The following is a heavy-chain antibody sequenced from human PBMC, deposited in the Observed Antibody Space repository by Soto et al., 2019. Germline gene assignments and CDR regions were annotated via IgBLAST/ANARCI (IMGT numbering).Heavy chain of an antibody. CDR1: GYSFTSYW. Sequence: GESLKISCKVSGYSFTSYWIGWVRQMPGKGLEWMGIIYPGDSDTRYSPSFQGQVTISADKSISTAYLQWSSLKASDTAMYYCARPQRYSGSDAAFDIWGQGTMVTVSS. D-gene: IGHD1-26*01. CDR2: IYPGDSDT. J-gene: IGHJ3*02. V-gene: IGHV5-51*01. CDR3: ARPQRYSGSDAAFDI.